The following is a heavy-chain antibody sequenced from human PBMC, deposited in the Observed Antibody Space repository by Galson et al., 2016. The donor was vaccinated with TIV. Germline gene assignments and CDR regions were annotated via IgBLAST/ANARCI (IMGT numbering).Heavy chain of an antibody. CDR3: ARRGNYPSDAFGI. V-gene: IGHV3-21*01. D-gene: IGHD1-7*01. J-gene: IGHJ3*02. CDR2: ISSTSNYR. CDR1: GFPFSSYS. Sequence: SLRLSCAVSGFPFSSYSMNWVRQAPGKGLEWVSSISSTSNYRYYADSVKGRFTISRDNAEDSLYLQINSLRVEDTALYYCARRGNYPSDAFGIWGQGTMVTVSS.